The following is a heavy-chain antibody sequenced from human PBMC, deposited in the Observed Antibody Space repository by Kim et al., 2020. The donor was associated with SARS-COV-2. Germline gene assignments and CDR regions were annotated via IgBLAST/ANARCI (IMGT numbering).Heavy chain of an antibody. D-gene: IGHD6-19*01. V-gene: IGHV4-61*02. Sequence: SETLSLTCTVSGGSISSGSYYWSWIRQPAGKGLEWIGRIYTSGSTNYNPSLKSRVTISVDTSKNQFSLKLSSVTAADTAVYYCAQEGGIAVAVWVWGQGTMVTVSS. J-gene: IGHJ3*01. CDR2: IYTSGST. CDR1: GGSISSGSYY. CDR3: AQEGGIAVAVWV.